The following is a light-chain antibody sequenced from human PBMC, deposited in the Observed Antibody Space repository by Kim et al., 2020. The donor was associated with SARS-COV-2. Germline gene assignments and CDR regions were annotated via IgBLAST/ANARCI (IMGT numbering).Light chain of an antibody. V-gene: IGKV3-11*01. CDR1: QSVSSY. Sequence: EIVLTQSPATLSLCPGERATLSCRASQSVSSYLAWYQQKPGQAPRLLIYDASNRATGIPARFSGSGSGTDFTLTISSLEPEDFAVYYCQQRSNWPPMYTFGQGTKLEI. CDR2: DAS. CDR3: QQRSNWPPMYT. J-gene: IGKJ2*01.